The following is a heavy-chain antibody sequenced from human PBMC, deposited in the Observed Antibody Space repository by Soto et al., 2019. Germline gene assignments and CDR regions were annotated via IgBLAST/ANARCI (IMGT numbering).Heavy chain of an antibody. J-gene: IGHJ4*02. CDR2: IIPIFGTA. V-gene: IGHV1-69*01. Sequence: QVQLVQSGAEVQKPGSSVKVSCKASGGTFSSYAISWVRQAPGQGLEWMGGIIPIFGTANYAQKFQGRVTITADESTRTAYMEQSSLRSEDTAVYYCATRGVSSSWYYFWGQGTLVTVSS. D-gene: IGHD6-13*01. CDR1: GGTFSSYA. CDR3: ATRGVSSSWYYF.